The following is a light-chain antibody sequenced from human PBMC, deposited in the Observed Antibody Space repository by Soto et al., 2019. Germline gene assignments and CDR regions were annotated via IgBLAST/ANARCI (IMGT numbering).Light chain of an antibody. CDR1: QSVSSN. V-gene: IGKV3-20*01. J-gene: IGKJ3*01. CDR3: QQYGSSPRT. CDR2: EAS. Sequence: ELVLPQSPGTLSLSPGERATFSRRASQSVSSNLAWYQQKPGQAPRLLIYEASSRATGIPDRFSGSGSGTDFTLTISRLEPEDVAVYYCQQYGSSPRTFGPGTKVDIK.